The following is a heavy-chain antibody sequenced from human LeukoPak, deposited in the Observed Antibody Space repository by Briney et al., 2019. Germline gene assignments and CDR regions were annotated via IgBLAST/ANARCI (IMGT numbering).Heavy chain of an antibody. Sequence: PGGSLRLSCAASGFTFNDYAMHWVRQAPGKGLEWVSSISWNRGSIGYADSVKGRFTISRDNAKNSLYLQMNSLRVEDTALNSWAKDAEAAAGNNRFDPWGQGTLVTVSS. J-gene: IGHJ5*02. CDR2: ISWNRGSI. CDR3: AKDAEAAAGNNRFDP. CDR1: GFTFNDYA. D-gene: IGHD6-13*01. V-gene: IGHV3-9*01.